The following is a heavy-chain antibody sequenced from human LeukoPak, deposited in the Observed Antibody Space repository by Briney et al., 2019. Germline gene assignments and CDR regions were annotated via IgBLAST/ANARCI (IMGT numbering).Heavy chain of an antibody. J-gene: IGHJ6*02. CDR3: ARDLLKGYYDFWSGFKEDYYYYYGMDV. V-gene: IGHV1-18*01. CDR2: ISAYNGNT. CDR1: GYTFTSYG. D-gene: IGHD3-3*01. Sequence: ASVKVSCKASGYTFTSYGISWVRQAPGQGLEGMGWISAYNGNTNYAQKLQGRVTMTTDTSTSTAYMELRSLRSDDTAVYYCARDLLKGYYDFWSGFKEDYYYYYGMDVWGQGTTVTVSS.